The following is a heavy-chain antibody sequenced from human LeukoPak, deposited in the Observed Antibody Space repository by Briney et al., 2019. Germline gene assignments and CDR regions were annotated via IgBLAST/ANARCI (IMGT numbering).Heavy chain of an antibody. CDR1: GGSISSYY. CDR3: SSGPGYCSGGSCYSEGNFDY. J-gene: IGHJ4*02. V-gene: IGHV4-59*01. D-gene: IGHD2-15*01. Sequence: NPSETLSLTCTVSGGSISSYYWSWIRQPPGKGLEWIGYIYYSGSTNYNPSLKSRVTISVDTSKNQFSLKLSSVTAADTAVYYCSSGPGYCSGGSCYSEGNFDYWGQGTLVTVSS. CDR2: IYYSGST.